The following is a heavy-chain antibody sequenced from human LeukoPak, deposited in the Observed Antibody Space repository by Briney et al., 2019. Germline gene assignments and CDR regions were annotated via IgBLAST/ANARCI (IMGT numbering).Heavy chain of an antibody. Sequence: GGTLRLSCAASGFTFSSYGMSWGRQAPGKGLECVSGISGSGGTTYYADSVKGRFTISRDHSKNTLYLQINSLRAEDTAVYYCAKSSGYSSTWEVDYWGQGTLVTVSS. CDR3: AKSSGYSSTWEVDY. J-gene: IGHJ4*02. V-gene: IGHV3-23*01. CDR1: GFTFSSYG. D-gene: IGHD6-13*01. CDR2: ISGSGGTT.